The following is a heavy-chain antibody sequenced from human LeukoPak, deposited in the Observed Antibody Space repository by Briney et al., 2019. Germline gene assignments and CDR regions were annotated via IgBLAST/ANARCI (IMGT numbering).Heavy chain of an antibody. V-gene: IGHV3-73*01. CDR1: GFTFSGSA. CDR3: TRDSGTYNWFDP. Sequence: GGSLRLSCAASGFTFSGSAIHWVRQSSGKGLEWVGQIDKKDKGYATATAYAASVKGRFTISGDDSINTAYLRMTSLKTEDTALYYCTRDSGTYNWFDPWGQGTLVTVSS. D-gene: IGHD1-26*01. J-gene: IGHJ5*02. CDR2: IDKKDKGYATAT.